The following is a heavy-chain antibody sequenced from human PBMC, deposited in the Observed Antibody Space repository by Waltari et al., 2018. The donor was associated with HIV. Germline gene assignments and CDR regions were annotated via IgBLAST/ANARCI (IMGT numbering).Heavy chain of an antibody. V-gene: IGHV4-61*02. Sequence: QVQLQESGPGLVKPSQTLSLTCTVSGGSISSGSYYWSWIRQPAGKGLDWSWRIYTSGSTNYNPSLKRRVTISVDTSKNQFSLKLSSVTAADTAVYYCARVRGSPGDCDYWGQGTLVTVSS. CDR2: IYTSGST. D-gene: IGHD3-16*01. CDR3: ARVRGSPGDCDY. CDR1: GGSISSGSYY. J-gene: IGHJ4*02.